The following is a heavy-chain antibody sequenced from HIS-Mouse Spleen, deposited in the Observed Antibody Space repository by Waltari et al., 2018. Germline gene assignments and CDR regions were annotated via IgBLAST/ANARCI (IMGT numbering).Heavy chain of an antibody. CDR1: GYTCTSYD. D-gene: IGHD4-4*01. V-gene: IGHV1-8*01. CDR3: ARGHDYSDYFDY. Sequence: QVQLVQSGAEVKKPGASVKVSCKASGYTCTSYDINRVRQATGHGIEWVGWSKPNSGSTDYAQKFQGRVTMTRNASISTAYMELRSLRAEDTAVYYCARGHDYSDYFDYWGQGTLVTVSS. CDR2: SKPNSGST. J-gene: IGHJ4*02.